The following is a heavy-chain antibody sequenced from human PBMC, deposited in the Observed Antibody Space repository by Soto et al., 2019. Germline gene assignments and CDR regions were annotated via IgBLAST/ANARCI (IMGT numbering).Heavy chain of an antibody. CDR2: INPNIGTA. J-gene: IGHJ5*02. Sequence: GASVKVSCKASGYTFTGYYMHWVRQAPGQGLEWMGGINPNIGTANYAQKFQGRVTITADESTSTAYMELSSLRSEDTAVYYCARPQYCISTSCYLKQYGWFDPWGQGTLVTVSS. CDR3: ARPQYCISTSCYLKQYGWFDP. V-gene: IGHV1-69*13. D-gene: IGHD2-2*01. CDR1: GYTFTGYY.